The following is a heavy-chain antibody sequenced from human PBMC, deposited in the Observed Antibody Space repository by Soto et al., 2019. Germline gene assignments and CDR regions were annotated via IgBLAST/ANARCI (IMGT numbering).Heavy chain of an antibody. D-gene: IGHD6-19*01. V-gene: IGHV1-3*01. J-gene: IGHJ4*02. CDR1: GYTFTSYA. CDR3: ARVIGGWYYFDY. CDR2: INAGNGTT. Sequence: QVQLVQSGAEVKKPGASVKVSCKASGYTFTSYAMHWVRQAPGQRLEWMGWINAGNGTTKYSQKFQGRVTITRDTSARTAYMELSSLRSEDTAVYYCARVIGGWYYFDYWGQGTLVTVSS.